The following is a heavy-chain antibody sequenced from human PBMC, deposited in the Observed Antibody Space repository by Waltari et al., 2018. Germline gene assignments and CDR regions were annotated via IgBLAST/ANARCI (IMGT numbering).Heavy chain of an antibody. CDR3: ARDRGRGLYLDT. CDR1: GASVSSAYW. CDR2: VHGSGRS. Sequence: QLQLQESGPGLVKPSGTLSLSCAVSGASVSSAYWWSWGRQSPQKGLEWIGQVHGSGRSNYSPSFASRVTVSLDTSNNEFSLKVTFATAADTAMYYCARDRGRGLYLDTWGPGTLVTVSP. J-gene: IGHJ5*02. D-gene: IGHD2-15*01. V-gene: IGHV4-4*02.